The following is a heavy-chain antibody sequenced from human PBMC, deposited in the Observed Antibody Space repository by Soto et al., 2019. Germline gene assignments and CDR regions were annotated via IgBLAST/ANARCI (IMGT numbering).Heavy chain of an antibody. CDR3: AKKGDYDILTGYYYFDY. Sequence: GGSLRLSCAASGFTFSSYAMSWVRQAPGKGLEWVSAISGSGGSTYYADSVKGRFTISRDNSKNTLYLQMNSLRAEDTAVYYCAKKGDYDILTGYYYFDYWGQGTLVTVLL. V-gene: IGHV3-23*01. CDR1: GFTFSSYA. D-gene: IGHD3-9*01. J-gene: IGHJ4*02. CDR2: ISGSGGST.